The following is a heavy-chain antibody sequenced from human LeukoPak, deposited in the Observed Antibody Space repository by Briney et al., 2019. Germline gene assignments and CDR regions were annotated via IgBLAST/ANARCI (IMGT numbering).Heavy chain of an antibody. CDR2: IYYSGST. CDR1: GGSISSGDYY. Sequence: SETLSLTCTVSGGSISSGDYYWSWIRQPPGKGLEWIGYIYYSGSTYYNPSLKSRAIISVDTSKNQFSLKLSSVTAADTAVYYCARTRRDYFDYWGQGTLVTVSS. CDR3: ARTRRDYFDY. V-gene: IGHV4-30-4*08. J-gene: IGHJ4*02.